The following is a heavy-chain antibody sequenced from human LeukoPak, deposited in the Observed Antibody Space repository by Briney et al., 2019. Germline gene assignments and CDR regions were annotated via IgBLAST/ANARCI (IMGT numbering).Heavy chain of an antibody. CDR2: INHSGST. J-gene: IGHJ5*02. CDR1: GGSISSYY. D-gene: IGHD3-22*01. V-gene: IGHV4-34*01. CDR3: ARGRGYYDSSGYYSAHWFDP. Sequence: SETLSLTCTVPGGSISSYYWSWIRQPPGKGLEWIGEINHSGSTNYNPSLKSRVTISVDTSKNQFSLKLSSVTAADTAVYYCARGRGYYDSSGYYSAHWFDPWGQGTLVTVSS.